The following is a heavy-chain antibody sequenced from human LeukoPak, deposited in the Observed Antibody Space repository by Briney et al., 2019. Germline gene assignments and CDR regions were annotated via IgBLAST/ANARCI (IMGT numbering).Heavy chain of an antibody. J-gene: IGHJ6*03. CDR3: ARVRASTDPMYYYYYYMDV. CDR1: GGTFSSYA. CDR2: IIPIFGTA. Sequence: SVKVSCEASGGTFSSYAISWVRQAPGQGLEWMGGIIPIFGTAYYAQKFQGRVTITADESTSTAYMELSSLRSEDTAVYYCARVRASTDPMYYYYYYMDVWGKGTTVTVSS. V-gene: IGHV1-69*01. D-gene: IGHD5/OR15-5a*01.